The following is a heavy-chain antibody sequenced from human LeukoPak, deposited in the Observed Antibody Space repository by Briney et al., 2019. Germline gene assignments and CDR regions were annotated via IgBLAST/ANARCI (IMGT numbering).Heavy chain of an antibody. D-gene: IGHD2-21*01. Sequence: PSETLSLTCSVSARSISSYYWSWIRQPPGKGLEWIGHIYYDGSTNYNPSLSSRVTISLDMSKSQFSLKVTSLTAPDTAVYYCVRHLLFYSFYYIYVWGKGTTVTVSS. CDR2: IYYDGST. CDR3: VRHLLFYSFYYIYV. CDR1: ARSISSYY. V-gene: IGHV4-59*08. J-gene: IGHJ6*03.